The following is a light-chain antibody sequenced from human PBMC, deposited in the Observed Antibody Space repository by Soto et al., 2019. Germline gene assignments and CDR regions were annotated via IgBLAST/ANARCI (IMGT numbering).Light chain of an antibody. V-gene: IGKV1-5*03. CDR1: QSISPY. CDR3: QEYDRLFT. J-gene: IGKJ3*01. CDR2: RAS. Sequence: DIQMTQSPSTLSASVGDRVTITCRASQSISPYLAWYQQKPGKAPKLLIYRASSLDNGVPSRFSGSGSGTEFTLTITSLQPDDFATYYCQEYDRLFTFGPGTKVDI.